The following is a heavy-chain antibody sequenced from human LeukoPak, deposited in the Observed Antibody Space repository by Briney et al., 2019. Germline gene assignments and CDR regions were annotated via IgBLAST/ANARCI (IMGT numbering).Heavy chain of an antibody. CDR1: GFTFTSYG. Sequence: GTSLRLSCAASGFTFTSYGMHWVRQSPGKGLEWVALITYDGYYKYYSDSVKGRFTISSDTSKNTLYLQMNSLRAEDTAVYYCARDLSPVVRASPMGYWGQGTLVAVSS. CDR2: ITYDGYYK. D-gene: IGHD3-10*01. J-gene: IGHJ4*02. V-gene: IGHV3-30*03. CDR3: ARDLSPVVRASPMGY.